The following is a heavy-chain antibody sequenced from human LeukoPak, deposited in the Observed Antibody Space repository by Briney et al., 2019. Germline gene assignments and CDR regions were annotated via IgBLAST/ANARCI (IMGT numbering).Heavy chain of an antibody. J-gene: IGHJ4*02. V-gene: IGHV3-66*02. CDR1: GFTVSSSY. Sequence: GGSLSLSCAASGFTVSSSYMSWVPQAPGKGLEWVSVIYSGDETHYAGSVKGRFTISRDNYVNTLYLQMNSLRTEDTDVYYCARAFVTEAGFFDNWGQGTLATVSS. CDR2: IYSGDET. D-gene: IGHD6-13*01. CDR3: ARAFVTEAGFFDN.